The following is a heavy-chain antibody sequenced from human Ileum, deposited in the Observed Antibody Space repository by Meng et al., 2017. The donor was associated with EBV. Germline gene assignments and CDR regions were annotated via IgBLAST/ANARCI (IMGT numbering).Heavy chain of an antibody. Sequence: QVHRTESGPGLVKPSQTLSLTCTVSCVSISSSNYYWSWIRQPPGKGLEWSGHIYNSGSTYYNPSLKSRITISVDTSKNQFSLKLSSVTAADTAVYYCARGQKGYFDLWGRGTLVTVSS. V-gene: IGHV4-30-4*01. CDR3: ARGQKGYFDL. J-gene: IGHJ2*01. CDR1: CVSISSSNYY. CDR2: IYNSGST.